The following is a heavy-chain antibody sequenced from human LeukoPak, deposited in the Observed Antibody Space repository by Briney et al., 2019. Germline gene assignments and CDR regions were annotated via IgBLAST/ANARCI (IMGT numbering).Heavy chain of an antibody. CDR2: IYYSGST. J-gene: IGHJ4*02. CDR1: GGSISSGDYY. D-gene: IGHD3-16*01. V-gene: IGHV4-30-4*01. Sequence: PSETLSLTCTVSGGSISSGDYYWSWLRQPPGKGLEWIGYIYYSGSTYYNPSLKSRVTISVDTSKNQFSLKLSSVTAADTAVYYCASRGEYSNLDYWGQGTLVTVSS. CDR3: ASRGEYSNLDY.